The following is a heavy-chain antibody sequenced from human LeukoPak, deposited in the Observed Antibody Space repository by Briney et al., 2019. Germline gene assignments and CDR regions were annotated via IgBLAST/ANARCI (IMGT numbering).Heavy chain of an antibody. J-gene: IGHJ4*02. D-gene: IGHD1-26*01. Sequence: GESLKISCRGSGYSFPSNWIGCLLQMPGKGLVGLGIIYPSDSATRYRPSFQGQVTISADKSISTASLQWSRLKASDTAMYYGARGLGVGATWNFDAWGQGTLVTVSS. CDR3: ARGLGVGATWNFDA. V-gene: IGHV5-51*01. CDR1: GYSFPSNW. CDR2: IYPSDSAT.